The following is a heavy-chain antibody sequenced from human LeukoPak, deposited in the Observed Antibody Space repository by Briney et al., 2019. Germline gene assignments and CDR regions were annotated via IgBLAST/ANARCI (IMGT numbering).Heavy chain of an antibody. J-gene: IGHJ4*02. CDR1: GFTFSSYE. Sequence: GGPLRLSCAASGFTFSSYEMNWVRQAPGRGLEWVSYISSSGSTIYYTDSVKGRFTISRDNAKNSLYLQMNSLRAEDTAIYYCATDSSAYWGQGTLVTVSS. CDR3: ATDSSAY. CDR2: ISSSGSTI. D-gene: IGHD6-6*01. V-gene: IGHV3-48*03.